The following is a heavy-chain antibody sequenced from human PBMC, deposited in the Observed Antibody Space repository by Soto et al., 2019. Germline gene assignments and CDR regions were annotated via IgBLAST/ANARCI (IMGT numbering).Heavy chain of an antibody. CDR3: ASTPRYSSSSY. CDR1: GFTFSSYS. V-gene: IGHV3-21*01. D-gene: IGHD6-6*01. Sequence: GGSLRLSCAASGFTFSSYSMNWVRQAPGKGLEWVSSISSSSSYIYYAGSVKGRFTISRDNAKNSLYLQMNSLRAEDTAVYYCASTPRYSSSSYWGQGTLVTVSS. CDR2: ISSSSSYI. J-gene: IGHJ4*02.